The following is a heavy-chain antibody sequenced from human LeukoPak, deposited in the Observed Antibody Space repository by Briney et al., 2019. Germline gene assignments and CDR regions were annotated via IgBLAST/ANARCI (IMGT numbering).Heavy chain of an antibody. CDR3: ARWYSSSYWYFDL. CDR1: GGSISSYY. J-gene: IGHJ2*01. Sequence: SETLSLTCTVSGGSISSYYWSWIRQPPGKGLEWIGYIYYSGSTNYNPSLKSRVTISVDTSKNQFSLKLSSVTAADTAVYYCARWYSSSYWYFDLWGRGTLVTVSS. CDR2: IYYSGST. D-gene: IGHD6-13*01. V-gene: IGHV4-59*01.